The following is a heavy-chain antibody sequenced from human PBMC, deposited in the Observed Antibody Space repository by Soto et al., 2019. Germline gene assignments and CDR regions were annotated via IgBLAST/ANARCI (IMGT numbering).Heavy chain of an antibody. J-gene: IGHJ4*02. Sequence: SETLSLTCAVSGGSVSSGDYHCSWIRQPPGKGLEWIGYIYYSGSSYYNPSLMSRVAMSVDTSKNHFSLKLRSVTAADTAVYYCARMYGGYGGGVDYWGQGTQVTVSS. CDR1: GGSVSSGDYH. V-gene: IGHV4-30-4*01. D-gene: IGHD5-12*01. CDR3: ARMYGGYGGGVDY. CDR2: IYYSGSS.